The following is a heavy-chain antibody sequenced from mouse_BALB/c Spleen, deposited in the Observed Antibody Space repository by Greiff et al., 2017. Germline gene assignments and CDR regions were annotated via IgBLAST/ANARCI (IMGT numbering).Heavy chain of an antibody. CDR3: AREGYGSRYFDV. V-gene: IGHV2-9*02. J-gene: IGHJ1*01. D-gene: IGHD2-2*01. CDR2: IWAGGST. CDR1: GFSLTSYG. Sequence: VKLVESGPGLVAPSQSLSITCTVSGFSLTSYGVHWVRQPPGKGLEWLGVIWAGGSTNYNSALMSRLSISKDNSKSQVFLKMNSLQTDDTAMYYCAREGYGSRYFDVWGAGTTVTVSS.